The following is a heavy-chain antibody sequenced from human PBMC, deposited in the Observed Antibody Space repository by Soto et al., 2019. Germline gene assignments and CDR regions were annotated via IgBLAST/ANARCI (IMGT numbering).Heavy chain of an antibody. CDR2: IYSGGST. CDR1: GFTVSSNY. V-gene: IGHV3-53*04. Sequence: EVQLVESGGGLVQPGGSLRLSCAASGFTVSSNYMSWVRQAPGKGLEWGSVIYSGGSTYYADSVKGRFTISRHNSKNTLYIQMNSLRGEDTAVYYCASLTTGRSHWGYWGQGTLVTVSS. CDR3: ASLTTGRSHWGY. D-gene: IGHD4-4*01. J-gene: IGHJ4*02.